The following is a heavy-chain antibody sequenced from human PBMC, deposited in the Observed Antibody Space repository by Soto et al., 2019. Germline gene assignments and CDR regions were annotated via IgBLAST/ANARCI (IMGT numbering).Heavy chain of an antibody. CDR1: GYTFTTYG. CDR3: ARDFTKSSSWPYYFDY. Sequence: ASVKVSCKASGYTFTTYGISWVRQAPGQGLEWMGWISAYSGSTKFAQKLQGRVTMTTDTSTTTAYMELRSLTSDDTAVYYCARDFTKSSSWPYYFDYWGQGTLVAVSS. J-gene: IGHJ4*02. D-gene: IGHD6-13*01. CDR2: ISAYSGST. V-gene: IGHV1-18*01.